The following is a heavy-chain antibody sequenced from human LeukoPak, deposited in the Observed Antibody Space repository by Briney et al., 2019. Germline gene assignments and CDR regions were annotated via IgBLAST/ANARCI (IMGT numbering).Heavy chain of an antibody. D-gene: IGHD3-10*01. CDR3: ARGQYYYGSGSYAKLDY. Sequence: PSQTLSLTCTVSGGSISSGSYYWSWIRQPAGKGLEWIGRIYTSGSTNYNPSLKSRVTMSVDTSKDQFSLKLSSVTAADTAVYYCARGQYYYGSGSYAKLDYWGQGTLVTVSS. CDR1: GGSISSGSYY. CDR2: IYTSGST. J-gene: IGHJ4*02. V-gene: IGHV4-61*02.